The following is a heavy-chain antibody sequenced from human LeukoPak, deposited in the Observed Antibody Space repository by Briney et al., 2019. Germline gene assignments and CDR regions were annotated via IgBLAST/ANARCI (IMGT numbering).Heavy chain of an antibody. V-gene: IGHV1-69*05. CDR1: GGTFSSYA. Sequence: ASVKVSCKASGGTFSSYAISWVRQAPGQGLEWMGRIIPIFGTANYAQKFQGRVTITTDKATSTAYMELRSLRSEDTAVYYCARQYCSGGSCYPDPGHSPLDYWGQGTLVTVSS. CDR3: ARQYCSGGSCYPDPGHSPLDY. D-gene: IGHD2-15*01. CDR2: IIPIFGTA. J-gene: IGHJ4*02.